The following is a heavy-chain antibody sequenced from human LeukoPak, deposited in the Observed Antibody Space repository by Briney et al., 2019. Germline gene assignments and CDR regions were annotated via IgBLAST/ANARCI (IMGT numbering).Heavy chain of an antibody. V-gene: IGHV4-38-2*02. CDR2: IYHSGST. CDR1: GYSISSGYY. J-gene: IGHJ6*03. CDR3: ARVGNLGIAARFGFNYYYYYMDV. Sequence: TPSETLSLTCTVSGYSISSGYYWGWILQPPGKGLEWIGSIYHSGSTYYNPSLKSRVTISVDTSKNQFSLKLSSVTAADTAVYYCARVGNLGIAARFGFNYYYYYMDVWGKGTTVTVSS. D-gene: IGHD6-6*01.